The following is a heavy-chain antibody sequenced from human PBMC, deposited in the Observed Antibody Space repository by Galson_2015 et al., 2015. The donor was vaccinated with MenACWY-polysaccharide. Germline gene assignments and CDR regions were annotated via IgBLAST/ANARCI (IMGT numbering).Heavy chain of an antibody. Sequence: QSGAEVKKPGASATVSCKASGYTFSRYDVNWGRQATGQGLEWLGWRNPNSANTGHAQTFPGRVTMTRKTSISTAYMELSSLTSGHTAVYYCARGRGDAGVAAPAAVLLDYWGQGILVTVSS. CDR1: GYTFSRYD. D-gene: IGHD6-19*01. J-gene: IGHJ4*02. CDR2: RNPNSANT. CDR3: ARGRGDAGVAAPAAVLLDY. V-gene: IGHV1-8*01.